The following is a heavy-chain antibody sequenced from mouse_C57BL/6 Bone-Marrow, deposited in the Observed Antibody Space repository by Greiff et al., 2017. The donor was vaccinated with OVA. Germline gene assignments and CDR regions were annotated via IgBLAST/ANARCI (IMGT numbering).Heavy chain of an antibody. Sequence: EVKVEESGEGLVKPGGSLKLSCAASGFTFSSYAMSWVRQTPEKRLEWVAYISSGGDYIYYADTVKGRFTISRDNARNTLYLQMSSLKSEDTAVYYCTRDVYYFDYWGQGTTLTVSS. CDR3: TRDVYYFDY. V-gene: IGHV5-9-1*02. CDR1: GFTFSSYA. J-gene: IGHJ2*01. CDR2: ISSGGDYI.